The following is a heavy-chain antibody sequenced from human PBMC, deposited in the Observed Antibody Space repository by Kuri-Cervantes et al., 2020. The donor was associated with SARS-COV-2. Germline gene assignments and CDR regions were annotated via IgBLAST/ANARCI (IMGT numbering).Heavy chain of an antibody. CDR3: YCAPKEGFDS. CDR1: GYPFTEYY. Sequence: ASVKVSCKASGYPFTEYYIHWVRQAPGQGLEWVGWVNSKTGDTKYAQKFQGRVTMTRDISTSTVYMELSSLTSEDTAIYYCYCAPKEGFDSWGQGTLVTVSS. V-gene: IGHV1-2*02. J-gene: IGHJ4*02. D-gene: IGHD2-21*01. CDR2: VNSKTGDT.